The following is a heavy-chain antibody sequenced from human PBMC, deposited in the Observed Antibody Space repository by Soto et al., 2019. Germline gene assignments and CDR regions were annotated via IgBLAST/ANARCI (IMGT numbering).Heavy chain of an antibody. CDR1: GFTFSSYA. Sequence: GGSLRLSCAASGFTFSSYAMHWVRQAPGKGLEWVAVISYDGSNKYYADSVKGRFTISRDNSKNTLYLQMNSLRAEDTAVYYCARDYIVVVPDAILSPWGQGTMVTVSS. CDR2: ISYDGSNK. J-gene: IGHJ5*02. CDR3: ARDYIVVVPDAILSP. D-gene: IGHD2-2*02. V-gene: IGHV3-30-3*01.